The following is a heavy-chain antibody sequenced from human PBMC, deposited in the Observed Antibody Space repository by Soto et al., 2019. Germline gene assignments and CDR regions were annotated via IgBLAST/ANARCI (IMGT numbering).Heavy chain of an antibody. CDR2: IYYSGST. CDR3: ARVVGIVVVPAAPPGWFDP. Sequence: PSGRMSLACTVSGGCISSYVGSWIRQTQGKGLEWIGYIYYSGSTNYNPSLKSRVTISVDTSKNQFSLKLSSVTAADTAVYYCARVVGIVVVPAAPPGWFDPWGQGTLVTVSS. J-gene: IGHJ5*02. D-gene: IGHD2-2*01. V-gene: IGHV4-59*01. CDR1: GGCISSYV.